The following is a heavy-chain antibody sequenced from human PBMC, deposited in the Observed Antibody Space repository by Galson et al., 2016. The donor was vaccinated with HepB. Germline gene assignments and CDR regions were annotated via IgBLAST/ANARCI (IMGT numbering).Heavy chain of an antibody. D-gene: IGHD4-17*01. Sequence: TLSLTCTVSGGSISDKDGYWTWIRQRPGRGLEWLGYIFHRGATFYNPSLKSRLAISVDTSKSQFARKLTSRTAADTALYYSARALWLHTGDHYSFGFAVWAPGTTVTVSS. CDR1: GGSISDKDGY. CDR2: IFHRGAT. V-gene: IGHV4-31*03. CDR3: ARALWLHTGDHYSFGFAV. J-gene: IGHJ6*02.